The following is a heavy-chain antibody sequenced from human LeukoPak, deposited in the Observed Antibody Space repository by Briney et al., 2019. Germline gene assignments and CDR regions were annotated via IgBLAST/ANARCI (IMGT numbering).Heavy chain of an antibody. V-gene: IGHV3-9*01. CDR2: ISWNSGST. CDR1: GFTFDDYA. Sequence: PGGSLRLSCAASGFTFDDYAMYWVRQAPGKGLEWVSGISWNSGSTGYADSVKGRFTISRDNAKNSLYLQMNSLRAEDTAVYYCAKDAPRRYYYDSSGYYSQYYFDYWGQGTLVTVSS. CDR3: AKDAPRRYYYDSSGYYSQYYFDY. D-gene: IGHD3-22*01. J-gene: IGHJ4*02.